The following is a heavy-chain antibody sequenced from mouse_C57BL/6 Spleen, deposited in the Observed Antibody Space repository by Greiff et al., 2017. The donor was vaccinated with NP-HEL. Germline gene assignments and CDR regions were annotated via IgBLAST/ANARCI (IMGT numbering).Heavy chain of an antibody. Sequence: EVMLVESGGGLVQPKGSLKLSCAASGFSFNTYAMNWVRQAPGKGLEWVARIRSKSNNYATYYADSVKDRFTISRDDSESMLYLQMNNLKTEDTAMYYCVRHWDYYGSAMDYWGQGTSVTVSS. V-gene: IGHV10-1*01. J-gene: IGHJ4*01. CDR1: GFSFNTYA. CDR3: VRHWDYYGSAMDY. D-gene: IGHD1-1*01. CDR2: IRSKSNNYAT.